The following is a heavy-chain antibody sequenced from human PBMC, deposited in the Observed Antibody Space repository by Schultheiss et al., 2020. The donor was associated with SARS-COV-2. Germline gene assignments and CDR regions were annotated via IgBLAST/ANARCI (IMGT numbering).Heavy chain of an antibody. D-gene: IGHD7-27*01. CDR3: ARTSRGATWGFDY. CDR1: GFTFSIYD. CDR2: ISGSGSTI. Sequence: GGSLRLSCVASGFTFSIYDMNWVRQAPGKGLEWVSYISGSGSTIYYADSVKGRFTISRDNSKNTLYLQMNSLRAEDTAVYYCARTSRGATWGFDYWGQGTLVTVSS. V-gene: IGHV3-48*01. J-gene: IGHJ4*02.